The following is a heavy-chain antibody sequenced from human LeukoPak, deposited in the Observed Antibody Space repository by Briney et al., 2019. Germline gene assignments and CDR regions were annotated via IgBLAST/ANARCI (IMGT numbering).Heavy chain of an antibody. CDR3: ARDSGTTGEVKFDP. V-gene: IGHV4-4*07. Sequence: SETLSLTCAVYGGSFSGYYWSWIRQPAGKGLEWIGRISGSGTITYNPALQSRLTISIDTSKNQFSLKLMSVTAADTAVYYCARDSGTTGEVKFDPWGQGTLVTVSS. D-gene: IGHD3-10*01. CDR2: ISGSGTI. CDR1: GGSFSGYY. J-gene: IGHJ5*02.